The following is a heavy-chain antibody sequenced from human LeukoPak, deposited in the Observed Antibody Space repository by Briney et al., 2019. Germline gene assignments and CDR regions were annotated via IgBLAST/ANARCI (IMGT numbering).Heavy chain of an antibody. D-gene: IGHD2-2*01. CDR2: IYHSGST. CDR3: ARDEGYCSSTSCSSG. CDR1: GGSISSSNW. V-gene: IGHV4-4*02. Sequence: SETLSLTCTVSGGSISSSNWWSWVRQPPGKGLEGIGEIYHSGSTNYNPSLKSRVTISVDTSKNQFSLKLSSVTAADTAVYYCARDEGYCSSTSCSSGWGQGTLVTVSS. J-gene: IGHJ4*02.